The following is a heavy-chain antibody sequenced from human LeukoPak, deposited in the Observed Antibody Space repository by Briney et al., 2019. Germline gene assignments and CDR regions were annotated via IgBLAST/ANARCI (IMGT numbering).Heavy chain of an antibody. CDR2: IRYDGTSK. CDR3: AKEARGSYSDY. V-gene: IGHV3-30*02. D-gene: IGHD1-26*01. Sequence: GGSLRLSCAASGFTFSSSGMHWIRQPPGKGLEWVAFIRYDGTSKYYPDSVKGRFTISRDNSKHTVYLQMDSLRAEDTAVYYCAKEARGSYSDYWGQGTLVTVSS. J-gene: IGHJ4*02. CDR1: GFTFSSSG.